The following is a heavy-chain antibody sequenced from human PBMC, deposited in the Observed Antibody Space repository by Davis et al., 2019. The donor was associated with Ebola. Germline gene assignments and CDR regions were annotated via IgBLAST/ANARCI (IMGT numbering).Heavy chain of an antibody. Sequence: GESLKISCAASGFTFSSYAMHWVRQAPGKGLEWVAVISYDGSNKYYADSVKGRFTISRDNSKNSLYLQMNSLRAEDTAVYYCAREHRGNSGFDYWGQGTLVTVSS. CDR2: ISYDGSNK. J-gene: IGHJ4*02. V-gene: IGHV3-30-3*01. D-gene: IGHD4-23*01. CDR3: AREHRGNSGFDY. CDR1: GFTFSSYA.